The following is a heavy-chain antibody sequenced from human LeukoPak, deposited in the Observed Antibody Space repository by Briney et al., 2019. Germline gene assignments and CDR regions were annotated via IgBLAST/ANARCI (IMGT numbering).Heavy chain of an antibody. Sequence: KPGGSLRLSCAASGFTFSSYNTNWVRQAPGKGLEWVSSISSSSTYIYYADSVKGRFIISRDNAKNSLYLQMNSLRAEDTAVYFCAKDTSYHGYRGQGTLVTVSS. CDR1: GFTFSSYN. D-gene: IGHD3-16*02. V-gene: IGHV3-21*01. CDR3: AKDTSYHGY. J-gene: IGHJ4*02. CDR2: ISSSSTYI.